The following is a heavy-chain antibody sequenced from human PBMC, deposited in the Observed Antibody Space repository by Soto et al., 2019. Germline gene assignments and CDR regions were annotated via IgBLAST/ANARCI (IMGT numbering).Heavy chain of an antibody. V-gene: IGHV3-74*01. D-gene: IGHD2-8*01. J-gene: IGHJ6*02. Sequence: PGGSLRLSCAASGFTFSSYWMHWVRQAPGKGLVWVSRINSDGSSATYADSVKGRFTVSRDNAKNTLYLQMNSLRAEDTAVYYCARDLPTNGDGMAVWGQGTTVTVSS. CDR3: ARDLPTNGDGMAV. CDR2: INSDGSSA. CDR1: GFTFSSYW.